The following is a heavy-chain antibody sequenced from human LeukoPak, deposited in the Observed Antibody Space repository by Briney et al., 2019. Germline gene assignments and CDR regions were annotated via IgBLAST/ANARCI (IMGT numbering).Heavy chain of an antibody. V-gene: IGHV3-48*01. Sequence: GGSLRLSCAASGFSFSDYNMNWVRQAPGKRLEWVAYISSSSSTTHYADSVTGRFSISRDNAKSSLYLQMNSLRVEDTAVYYCAGSAVAGTISSSGWFDPWGQGTLVTVSS. J-gene: IGHJ5*02. CDR3: AGSAVAGTISSSGWFDP. D-gene: IGHD6-19*01. CDR1: GFSFSDYN. CDR2: ISSSSSTT.